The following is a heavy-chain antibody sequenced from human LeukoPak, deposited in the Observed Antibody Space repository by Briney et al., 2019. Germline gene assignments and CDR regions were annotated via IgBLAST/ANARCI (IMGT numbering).Heavy chain of an antibody. J-gene: IGHJ4*02. CDR2: ISYDGSNK. V-gene: IGHV3-30-3*01. Sequence: GGSLRLSCAASGFTFSSYAMHWVRQAPGKGLEWVAVISYDGSNKYYADSVKGRFTISRDNAKNSLYLQMNSLRAEDTAVYYCARESQWELFDYWGQGTLVTVSS. D-gene: IGHD1-26*01. CDR1: GFTFSSYA. CDR3: ARESQWELFDY.